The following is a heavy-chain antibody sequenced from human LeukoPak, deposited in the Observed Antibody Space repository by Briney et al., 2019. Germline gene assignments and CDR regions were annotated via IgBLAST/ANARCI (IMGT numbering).Heavy chain of an antibody. CDR2: INPSGGST. J-gene: IGHJ5*02. CDR1: GGTFTSYY. V-gene: IGHV1-46*01. D-gene: IGHD2-15*01. Sequence: EASVKVSCKASGGTFTSYYMHWVRQAPGQGLEWMGIINPSGGSTSYAQKFQGRVTMTRDTSTSTVYMELSSLRSEDTAVYYCARAGYCSGGSCYSGNWFDPWGQGTLVTVSS. CDR3: ARAGYCSGGSCYSGNWFDP.